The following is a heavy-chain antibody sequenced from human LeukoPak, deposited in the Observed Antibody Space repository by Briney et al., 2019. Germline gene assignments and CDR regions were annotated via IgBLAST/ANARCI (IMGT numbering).Heavy chain of an antibody. V-gene: IGHV3-23*01. J-gene: IGHJ6*03. CDR2: ISGSGGTT. Sequence: GGSLRLSCAASGFTFSSFGMSWVRQAPGKGLEWVAAISGSGGTTHYADSVKGRFTISRDNSKNTLYLQMNSLRAEDTAVYYCAKGGIAVASTSYYYYMDVWGKGTTVTSSS. CDR3: AKGGIAVASTSYYYYMDV. D-gene: IGHD6-19*01. CDR1: GFTFSSFG.